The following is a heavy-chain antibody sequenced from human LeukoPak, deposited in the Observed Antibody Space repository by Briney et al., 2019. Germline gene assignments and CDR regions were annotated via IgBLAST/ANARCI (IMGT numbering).Heavy chain of an antibody. D-gene: IGHD2-2*01. CDR1: GYTFTNYD. J-gene: IGHJ4*02. Sequence: ASVKVSRKASGYTFTNYDINWVRQATGQGLEWMGWMNPNSANTGYAQKFQGRVTMTRNTSISTAYMELSSLRSEDTAVYYCARVNCSSTSCRSKFLDYWGQGTLVTVSS. CDR2: MNPNSANT. V-gene: IGHV1-8*01. CDR3: ARVNCSSTSCRSKFLDY.